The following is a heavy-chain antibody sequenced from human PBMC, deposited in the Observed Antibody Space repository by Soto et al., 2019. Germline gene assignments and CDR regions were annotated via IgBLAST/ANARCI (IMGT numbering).Heavy chain of an antibody. J-gene: IGHJ1*01. CDR3: AGGIAAAGPPKPAEYFQH. Sequence: QVQLVQSGAEVKKPGSSVKVSCKASGGTFSSYTISWVRQAPGQRLEWMGRIIPILGIANYAQKFQGRVTITADKSTSTAYMGLSSLRSEDTAVYYCAGGIAAAGPPKPAEYFQHWGQGTLVTVSS. V-gene: IGHV1-69*02. CDR1: GGTFSSYT. CDR2: IIPILGIA. D-gene: IGHD6-13*01.